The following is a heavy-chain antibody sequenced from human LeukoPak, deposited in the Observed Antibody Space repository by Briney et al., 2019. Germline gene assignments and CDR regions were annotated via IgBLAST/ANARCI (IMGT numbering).Heavy chain of an antibody. CDR3: ARGTRDGYNTPFDY. Sequence: SVKVSCKASGGTFSSYAISWVQQAPGQGLEWMGRIIPIFGTANYAQKFQGRVTIITDESTSTAYMELSSLRSEDTAVYYCARGTRDGYNTPFDYWGQGTLVTVSS. CDR2: IIPIFGTA. V-gene: IGHV1-69*05. J-gene: IGHJ4*02. CDR1: GGTFSSYA. D-gene: IGHD5-24*01.